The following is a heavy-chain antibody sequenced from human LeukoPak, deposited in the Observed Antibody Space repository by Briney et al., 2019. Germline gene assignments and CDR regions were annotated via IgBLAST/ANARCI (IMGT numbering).Heavy chain of an antibody. Sequence: ASVKVSCKVSGYTLSGLSIHWVRQGPGKGLEWMAGFVLEDGERIYAQKFRGRVRVTEDTSTDTAYMELSSLRSEDAAVYYCATLDLPPSTAAVASWGQGTLVTVSS. D-gene: IGHD6-13*01. CDR3: ATLDLPPSTAAVAS. J-gene: IGHJ5*01. CDR2: FVLEDGER. CDR1: GYTLSGLS. V-gene: IGHV1-24*01.